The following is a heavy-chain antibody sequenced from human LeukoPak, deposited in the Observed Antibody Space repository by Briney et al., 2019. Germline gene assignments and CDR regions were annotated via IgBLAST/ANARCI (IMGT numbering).Heavy chain of an antibody. J-gene: IGHJ5*02. CDR2: INPNSGGT. D-gene: IGHD1-7*01. CDR1: GYTFTGYY. Sequence: ASVKVSCKASGYTFTGYYMHWVRQAPGQGLEWMGRINPNSGGTNYAQKFQGRVTMTRDTSISTAYMELSRLRSDDTAVYYCARDPGITGTACWFDPWGQGTLVTVSS. V-gene: IGHV1-2*06. CDR3: ARDPGITGTACWFDP.